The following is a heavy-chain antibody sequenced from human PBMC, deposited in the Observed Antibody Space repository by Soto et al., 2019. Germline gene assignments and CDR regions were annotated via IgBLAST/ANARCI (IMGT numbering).Heavy chain of an antibody. V-gene: IGHV4-59*08. D-gene: IGHD2-15*01. J-gene: IGHJ6*03. CDR2: MYYNGNT. CDR3: ARHFARAGSTTPFFYYILDV. CDR1: NGSISPHY. Sequence: QVQLRESGPALVKPSETLSLTCTVSNGSISPHYWSWIRQPPGGGLEWIGYMYYNGNTNYSPSFQSRRTLSLDTSKSQFSLRLTSVTAADTAVYYCARHFARAGSTTPFFYYILDVWGTGTTVTVSS.